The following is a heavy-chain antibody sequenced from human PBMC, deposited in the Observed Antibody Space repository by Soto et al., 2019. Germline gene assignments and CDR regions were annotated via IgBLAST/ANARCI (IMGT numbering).Heavy chain of an antibody. J-gene: IGHJ6*02. Sequence: SQTLSLTCAISGDSVSSSSGTWNWIRQSPSRGLEWLGRTYYRSKWYTDYAVSVKGRITINPDTSNNHLSLQLDSVTPDDTAVYYCARAIAARRHYYYGMDVWGQGTTVTVSS. CDR1: GDSVSSSSGT. V-gene: IGHV6-1*01. D-gene: IGHD6-6*01. CDR3: ARAIAARRHYYYGMDV. CDR2: TYYRSKWYT.